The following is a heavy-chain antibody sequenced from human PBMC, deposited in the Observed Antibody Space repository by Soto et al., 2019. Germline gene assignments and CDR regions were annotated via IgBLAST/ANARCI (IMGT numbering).Heavy chain of an antibody. D-gene: IGHD3-3*01. Sequence: PSETLSLTCTVSGGSISSYYWSWIRQPPGKGLEWIGYIYYSGSTNYNPSLKSRVTISVDTSKNQFSLKLSSVTAADTAVYYCARGANYDFWSPYYYYYMDVWGKGTTVTVSS. CDR3: ARGANYDFWSPYYYYYMDV. CDR1: GGSISSYY. CDR2: IYYSGST. V-gene: IGHV4-59*01. J-gene: IGHJ6*03.